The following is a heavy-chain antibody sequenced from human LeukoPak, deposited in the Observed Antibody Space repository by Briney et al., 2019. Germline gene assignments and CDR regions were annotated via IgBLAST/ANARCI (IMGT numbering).Heavy chain of an antibody. J-gene: IGHJ5*02. CDR2: IYYSGST. D-gene: IGHD1-14*01. CDR1: GGSISSHY. V-gene: IGHV4-59*11. CDR3: ARAERSPTGLDP. Sequence: PSETLSLTCTVSGGSISSHYWSWIRQPPGKGLEWIGYIYYSGSTNYNPSLKSRVTISVDTSKNQFSLKLSSVTAADTAVYYCARAERSPTGLDPWGQGTLVTVSS.